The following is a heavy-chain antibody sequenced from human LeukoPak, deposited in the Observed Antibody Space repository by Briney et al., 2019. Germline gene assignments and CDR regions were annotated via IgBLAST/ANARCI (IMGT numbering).Heavy chain of an antibody. Sequence: SETLSLTCAVYGGSFSGYYWSWIRQPPGKGLEWNGEINHSGSTNYNPSLKSRVTISVDTSKNQFSLKLSSVTAADTAVYYCARGGQRWLPRLMDVWGKGTTVTVSS. CDR3: ARGGQRWLPRLMDV. D-gene: IGHD5-24*01. CDR2: INHSGST. CDR1: GGSFSGYY. V-gene: IGHV4-34*01. J-gene: IGHJ6*04.